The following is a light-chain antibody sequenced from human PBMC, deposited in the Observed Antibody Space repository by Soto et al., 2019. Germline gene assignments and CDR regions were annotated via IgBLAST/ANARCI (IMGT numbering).Light chain of an antibody. Sequence: QPVLTQSASASASLGASVKLTCTLSSGHSSYAIAWHQQQPEKGPRYLMKLNSDGTHSKGDGIPDRFSGSSSGAERYLTISRLQSEDEADYYCQTWGTGIYVFGGGTQLTVL. CDR1: SGHSSYA. CDR2: LNSDGTH. CDR3: QTWGTGIYV. J-gene: IGLJ7*01. V-gene: IGLV4-69*01.